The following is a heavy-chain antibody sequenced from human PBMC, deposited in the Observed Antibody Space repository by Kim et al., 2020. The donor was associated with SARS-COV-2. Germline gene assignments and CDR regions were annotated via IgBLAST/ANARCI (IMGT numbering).Heavy chain of an antibody. D-gene: IGHD3-10*01. Sequence: GGSLRLSCAASGFTFSSYEMHWVRQRIGKGLEWVSAIGAAGDTFYAGSVKGRFTISRENAKNSLSLQMDSLGAGDTAVYYCARELYGSGTKGLDVWGQGTTVTVSS. CDR1: GFTFSSYE. J-gene: IGHJ6*02. CDR3: ARELYGSGTKGLDV. V-gene: IGHV3-13*04. CDR2: IGAAGDT.